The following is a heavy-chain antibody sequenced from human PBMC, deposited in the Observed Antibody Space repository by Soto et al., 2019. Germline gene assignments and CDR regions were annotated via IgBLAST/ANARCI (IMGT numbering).Heavy chain of an antibody. Sequence: QVQLQESGPGLVKPSETLSLTCTVSGGSISSYYWSWIRQPPGKGLEWIGYVYYSGSTRDNPSLKIRVTISVDTSKNQFSLKLSSVTAADTAVYYCARDKVNIGVDGTHYFYGMDVWGQGTTVTVSS. CDR1: GGSISSYY. CDR2: VYYSGST. CDR3: ARDKVNIGVDGTHYFYGMDV. J-gene: IGHJ6*02. D-gene: IGHD6-19*01. V-gene: IGHV4-59*01.